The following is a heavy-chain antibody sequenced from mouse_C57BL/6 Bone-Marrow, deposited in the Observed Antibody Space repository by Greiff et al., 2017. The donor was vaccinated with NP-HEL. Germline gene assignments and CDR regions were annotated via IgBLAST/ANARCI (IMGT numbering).Heavy chain of an antibody. CDR3: ARRPLLRSFYFDY. J-gene: IGHJ2*01. CDR2: INPSSGYT. D-gene: IGHD1-1*01. Sequence: QVQLQQSGTVLARPGASVKMSCKTSGYTFTSYWMHWVKQRPGQGLEWIGYINPSSGYTKYNQKFKDKATLTADKSSSTAYMQLSSLTYEDSAVYYCARRPLLRSFYFDYWGQGTTLTVSS. V-gene: IGHV1-7*01. CDR1: GYTFTSYW.